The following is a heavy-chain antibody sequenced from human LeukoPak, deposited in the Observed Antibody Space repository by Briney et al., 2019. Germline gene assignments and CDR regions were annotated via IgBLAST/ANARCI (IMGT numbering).Heavy chain of an antibody. CDR1: GYTFTGYY. CDR2: INPNSGGT. J-gene: IGHJ4*02. CDR3: ARGHQTSKAAGPKRIDY. Sequence: GASVKLSFKASGYTFTGYYMHWVRQPPGQGLEWMGWINPNSGGTNYAQKFQGRVTMTRDTSISTAYLELSRLRSDDTAVYYCARGHQTSKAAGPKRIDYWGQGTLVTVSS. V-gene: IGHV1-2*02. D-gene: IGHD6-19*01.